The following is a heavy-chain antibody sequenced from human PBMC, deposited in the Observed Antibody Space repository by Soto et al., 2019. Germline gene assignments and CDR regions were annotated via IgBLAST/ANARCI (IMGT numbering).Heavy chain of an antibody. CDR3: ARIHGDVDTAMRGEYYYYGMDV. CDR1: GFSLSTSGMC. D-gene: IGHD5-18*01. V-gene: IGHV2-70*01. Sequence: SGPTLVNPTQTLTLTCTFSGFSLSTSGMCVSWIRQPPGKALEWLALIDWDDDKYYSTSLKTRLTISKDTSKNQVVLTMTNMDPVDTATYYCARIHGDVDTAMRGEYYYYGMDVWGQGTTVTVSS. CDR2: IDWDDDK. J-gene: IGHJ6*02.